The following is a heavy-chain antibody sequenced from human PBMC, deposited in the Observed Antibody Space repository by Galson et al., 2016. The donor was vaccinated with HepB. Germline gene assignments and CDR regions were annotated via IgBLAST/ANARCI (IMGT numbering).Heavy chain of an antibody. CDR1: GYSFTDSY. CDR3: ARAFNVDFECFDT. Sequence: SVKVSCKASGYSFTDSYLHWLRQAPGQGLEWLGWINTESGATKYAPNFEARDTRSRDTSINTLYMALSSLRSDNTDVYYCARAFNVDFECFDTWGQGTLVTVSS. D-gene: IGHD4-17*01. J-gene: IGHJ5*02. V-gene: IGHV1-2*01. CDR2: INTESGAT.